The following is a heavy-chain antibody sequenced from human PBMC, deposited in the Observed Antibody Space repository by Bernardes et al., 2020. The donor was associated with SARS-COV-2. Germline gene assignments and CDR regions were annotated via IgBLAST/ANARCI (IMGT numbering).Heavy chain of an antibody. V-gene: IGHV4-34*01. CDR1: GRPFSGYY. Sequence: SETLSLTCTEYGRPFSGYYVSWIRQSPGKGLQWIGEVNHSGSTSYCSSLKSRVTISVDTSKKQFSLKLNSVTAADTAEYYCARGTAAAGQDYNGMDVWGQGTTVTVSS. CDR3: ARGTAAAGQDYNGMDV. J-gene: IGHJ6*02. CDR2: VNHSGST. D-gene: IGHD6-13*01.